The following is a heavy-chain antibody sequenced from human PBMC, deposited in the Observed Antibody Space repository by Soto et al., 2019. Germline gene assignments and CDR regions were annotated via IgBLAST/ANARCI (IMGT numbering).Heavy chain of an antibody. CDR3: ARDVYYTSGNYFPHHTYSMDV. D-gene: IGHD3-10*01. J-gene: IGHJ6*03. CDR2: VDPTDSYS. CDR1: GYSFTNYW. Sequence: RESLKISCGGSGYSFTNYWITWVRQMPGKGLEWLGRVDPTDSYSNYSPSFQGHVTISADKSISTAYLQWSSLKASDTAMYYCARDVYYTSGNYFPHHTYSMDVWCAGTTVTV. V-gene: IGHV5-10-1*01.